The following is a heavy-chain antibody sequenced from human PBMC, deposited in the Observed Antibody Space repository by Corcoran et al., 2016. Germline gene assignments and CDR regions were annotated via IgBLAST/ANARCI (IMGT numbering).Heavy chain of an antibody. CDR3: ARAGVRGVYWFDP. CDR1: GDSISSYY. CDR2: IYYSGST. D-gene: IGHD3-10*01. J-gene: IGHJ5*02. V-gene: IGHV4-59*01. Sequence: QVQLQESGPGLVKPSETLSLTCTVSGDSISSYYWSWIRQPPGKGLEWIGYIYYSGSTNYNPSLKSRVTISVDTSKNQFSLKLSSVTTADTAVYYCARAGVRGVYWFDPWGQGTLVTVSS.